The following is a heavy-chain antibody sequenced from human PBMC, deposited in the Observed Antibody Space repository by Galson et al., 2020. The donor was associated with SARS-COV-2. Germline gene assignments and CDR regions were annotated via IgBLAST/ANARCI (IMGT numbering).Heavy chain of an antibody. V-gene: IGHV3-48*01. CDR2: ISSSSSTI. CDR3: ARDRTTANIAARLYYYGMDV. D-gene: IGHD6-6*01. CDR1: GFTFSSYS. J-gene: IGHJ6*02. Sequence: GGSLRLSCAASGFTFSSYSMNWVRQAPGKGLEWVSYISSSSSTIYYADSVKGRFTISRDNAKNSLYLQMNSLRAEDTAVYYCARDRTTANIAARLYYYGMDVWGQGTTVTVSS.